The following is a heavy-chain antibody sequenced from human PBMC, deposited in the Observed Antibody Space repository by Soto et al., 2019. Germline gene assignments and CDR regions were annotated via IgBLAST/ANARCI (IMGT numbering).Heavy chain of an antibody. CDR2: ISYDGSNK. V-gene: IGHV3-30-3*01. CDR3: ARDTGGNDY. J-gene: IGHJ4*02. CDR1: GFTFSSYA. Sequence: GGSLRLSCAASGFTFSSYAMHWVRQAPGKGLEWVAVISYDGSNKYYADSVKGRFTISRDNSKNTLYLQMNSLRAEDTAVYYCARDTGGNDYWGQGTLVTVSS.